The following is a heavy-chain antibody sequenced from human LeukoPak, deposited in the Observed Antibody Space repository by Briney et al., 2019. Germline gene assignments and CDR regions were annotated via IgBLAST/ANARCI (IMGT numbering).Heavy chain of an antibody. CDR2: IYYSGST. CDR1: GGSISSGGYY. Sequence: SQTLSLTCTVSGGSISSGGYYWSWIRQHPGKGLEWIGYIYYSGSTYNPSLKSRVTISVDTSKNQFSLKLSSVTAADTAVYYCARDWGGGGSFDYWGQGTLVTVSS. J-gene: IGHJ4*02. D-gene: IGHD3-10*01. CDR3: ARDWGGGGSFDY. V-gene: IGHV4-31*03.